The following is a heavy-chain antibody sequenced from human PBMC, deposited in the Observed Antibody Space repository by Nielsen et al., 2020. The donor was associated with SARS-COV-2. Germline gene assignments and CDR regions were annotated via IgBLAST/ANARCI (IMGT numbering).Heavy chain of an antibody. D-gene: IGHD3-10*01. J-gene: IGHJ5*01. CDR3: ARQGPVDSGSGSFYRWIDS. V-gene: IGHV4-39*01. CDR2: IYYSGST. Sequence: SETLSLTCTVSGGSISGSSYYWGWIRQPPGKGLEWIASIYYSGSTYYNPSLKSRVTISVDTSKNQFSLKLSSVTAADTAVYYCARQGPVDSGSGSFYRWIDSWGQGTLVTVSS. CDR1: GGSISGSSYY.